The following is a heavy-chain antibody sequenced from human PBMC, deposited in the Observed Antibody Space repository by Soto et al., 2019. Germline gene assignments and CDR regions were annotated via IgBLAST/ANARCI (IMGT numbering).Heavy chain of an antibody. J-gene: IGHJ4*02. V-gene: IGHV5-51*01. Sequence: PGESLKISCKGSGYSFTTNWIGWVRQMPGKDLEWMGIIYPADSDIRYSPSFQGQVTISADKSISTAYLQWSSLRASDTAMYYCARLGSAWTHNYWGQGTLVTVSS. CDR2: IYPADSDI. CDR1: GYSFTTNW. CDR3: ARLGSAWTHNY. D-gene: IGHD6-19*01.